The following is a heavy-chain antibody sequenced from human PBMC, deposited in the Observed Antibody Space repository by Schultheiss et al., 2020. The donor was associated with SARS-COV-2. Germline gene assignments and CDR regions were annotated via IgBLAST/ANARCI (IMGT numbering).Heavy chain of an antibody. Sequence: GGSLRLSCAASGFTFSSYSMNWVRQAPGKGLEWVSSISSSSSYIYYADSVKGRFTISRDNAKNSLYLQMNSLRAEDTAVYYCAREMSYYDSSGYYGMDVWGQGTTVTVSS. D-gene: IGHD3-22*01. V-gene: IGHV3-21*01. CDR3: AREMSYYDSSGYYGMDV. J-gene: IGHJ6*02. CDR1: GFTFSSYS. CDR2: ISSSSSYI.